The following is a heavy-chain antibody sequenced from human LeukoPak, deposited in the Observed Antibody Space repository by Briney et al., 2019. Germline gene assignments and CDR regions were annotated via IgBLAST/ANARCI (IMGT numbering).Heavy chain of an antibody. V-gene: IGHV1-18*04. CDR2: VSAYNGNT. D-gene: IGHD2-2*01. J-gene: IGHJ5*02. CDR3: ARMEQLLLDSWLDT. Sequence: ASVKVSFKASGYTFTGYYMHWVRQAPGQGLEWMGWVSAYNGNTKYAQKLQGRVTMTTDTSTSTAYMELRSLRSDDTAVYYCARMEQLLLDSWLDTWGQGTLVTVSS. CDR1: GYTFTGYY.